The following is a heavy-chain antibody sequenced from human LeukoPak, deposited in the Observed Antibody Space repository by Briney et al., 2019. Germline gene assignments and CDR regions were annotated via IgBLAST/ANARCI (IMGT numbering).Heavy chain of an antibody. Sequence: SSVKVSCKTSGYSFTNFGITWVRQAPGQGLEWMGWINPNSGGTNYAQKFQGRVTMTRDTSISTAYMELSRLRSDDTAVYYCARAGYGYWGQGTLVTVSS. J-gene: IGHJ4*02. CDR3: ARAGYGY. V-gene: IGHV1-2*02. D-gene: IGHD3-9*01. CDR1: GYSFTNFG. CDR2: INPNSGGT.